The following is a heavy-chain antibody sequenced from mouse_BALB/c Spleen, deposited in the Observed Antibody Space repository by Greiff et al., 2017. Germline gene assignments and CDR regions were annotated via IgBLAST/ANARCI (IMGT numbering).Heavy chain of an antibody. CDR2: ISSGGSYT. Sequence: EVQLVESGGGLVQPGGSRKLSCAASGFTFSSYAMSWVRQSPEKRLEWVAEISSGGSYTYYPDTVTGRFTISRDNAKNTLYLEMSSLRSEDTAMYYCARLGAYGNYYAMDYWGQGTSVTVSS. V-gene: IGHV5-9-4*01. D-gene: IGHD2-1*01. J-gene: IGHJ4*01. CDR1: GFTFSSYA. CDR3: ARLGAYGNYYAMDY.